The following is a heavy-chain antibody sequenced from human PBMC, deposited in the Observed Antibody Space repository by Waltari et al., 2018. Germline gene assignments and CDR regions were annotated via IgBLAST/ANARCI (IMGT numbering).Heavy chain of an antibody. D-gene: IGHD2-15*01. Sequence: QLQLQESGSGLVKPSQTLSLTCAVSGGSISSGASSWSWIRQPPGNGLEWMGYINHSGTTYYNPSLRSRVTMSVDKSKNQFSLKLSSVTAADTAVYFCAREWSLNWIDPWGQGTLVTVSS. J-gene: IGHJ5*02. CDR1: GGSISSGASS. V-gene: IGHV4-30-2*01. CDR3: AREWSLNWIDP. CDR2: INHSGTT.